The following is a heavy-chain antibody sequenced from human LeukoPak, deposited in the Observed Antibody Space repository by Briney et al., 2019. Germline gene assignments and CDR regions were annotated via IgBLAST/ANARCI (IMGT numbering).Heavy chain of an antibody. J-gene: IGHJ3*02. D-gene: IGHD5-18*01. CDR1: GFTFSSNA. Sequence: QAGGSLRLSCAASGFTFSSNAMHWVRQAPGRGLEWVAIISFDGNNKYYADSVKGRFTISRDNSKNTLYLKMNSLRTEDTAMYYCARDPKGGYSYGWGAFDIWGHGTTVTVSS. CDR3: ARDPKGGYSYGWGAFDI. V-gene: IGHV3-30*04. CDR2: ISFDGNNK.